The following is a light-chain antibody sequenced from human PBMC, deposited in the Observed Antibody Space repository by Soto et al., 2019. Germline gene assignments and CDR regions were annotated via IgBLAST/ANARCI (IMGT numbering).Light chain of an antibody. CDR2: AAS. CDR1: QSISSY. V-gene: IGKV1-39*01. CDR3: QESYGTPIT. J-gene: IGKJ5*01. Sequence: SQITGSRPSLSAYIGDRVTITCRASQSISSYLNWYQQKPGKAPKLLIYAASSLQSGVPSRFSGSGSGTDFTLTISSLQPEEFAAYYCQESYGTPITFGQGTRLE.